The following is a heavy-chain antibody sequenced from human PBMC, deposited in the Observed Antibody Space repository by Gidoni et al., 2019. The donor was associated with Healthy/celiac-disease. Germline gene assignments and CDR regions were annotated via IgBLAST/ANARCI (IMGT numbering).Heavy chain of an antibody. J-gene: IGHJ6*02. D-gene: IGHD3-3*01. Sequence: EVQLLASGGGLVQPGGALRLSCAASGFTFRSYAMSWVRQAPGKGLEWVSAISGSGGSTYYADSVKGRFTISRDNSKNTLYLQMNSLRAEDTAVYYCAKDQTIFVGGMDVWGQGTTVTVS. V-gene: IGHV3-23*01. CDR2: ISGSGGST. CDR3: AKDQTIFVGGMDV. CDR1: GFTFRSYA.